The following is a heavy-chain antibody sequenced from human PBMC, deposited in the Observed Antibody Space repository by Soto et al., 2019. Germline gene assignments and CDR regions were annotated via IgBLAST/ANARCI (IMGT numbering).Heavy chain of an antibody. J-gene: IGHJ4*02. D-gene: IGHD3-10*01. CDR1: GGSISSSNW. V-gene: IGHV4-4*02. CDR2: IYHSGST. Sequence: SETLSLTCAVSGGSISSSNWWSWVRQPPGKGLEWIGEIYHSGSTNYNPSLKSRVTISVDKSKNQFSLKLSSVTAADTAVYYCARAFGDGSGSYFRASDYWGQGTLVTVS. CDR3: ARAFGDGSGSYFRASDY.